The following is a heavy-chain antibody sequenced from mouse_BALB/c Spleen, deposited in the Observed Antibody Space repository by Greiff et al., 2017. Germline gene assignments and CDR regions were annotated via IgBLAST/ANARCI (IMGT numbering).Heavy chain of an antibody. CDR2: IDPANGNT. CDR1: GFNIKDTY. D-gene: IGHD1-1*01. Sequence: VQLQQSGAELVKPGASVKLSCTASGFNIKDTYMHWVKQRPEQGLEWIGRIDPANGNTKYDPKFQGKATITADTSSNTAYLQLSSLTSEDTAVYYCASDDYGSNYFDYWGQGTTLTVSS. J-gene: IGHJ2*01. CDR3: ASDDYGSNYFDY. V-gene: IGHV14-3*02.